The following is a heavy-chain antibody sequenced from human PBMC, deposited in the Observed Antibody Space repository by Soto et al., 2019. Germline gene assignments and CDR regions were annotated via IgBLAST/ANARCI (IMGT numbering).Heavy chain of an antibody. J-gene: IGHJ6*02. CDR2: IYSGGST. D-gene: IGHD3-10*01. CDR3: ARGAHPRGVVHYYYYYGMDV. Sequence: EVQLVESGGGLIQPGGSLRLSCAASGFTVSSNYMSWVRQAPGKGLEWVSVIYSGGSTYYADSVKGRFTISRDNSKNTLYLQRNSLSADDTAVYYCARGAHPRGVVHYYYYYGMDVWGQGTTVTVSS. CDR1: GFTVSSNY. V-gene: IGHV3-53*01.